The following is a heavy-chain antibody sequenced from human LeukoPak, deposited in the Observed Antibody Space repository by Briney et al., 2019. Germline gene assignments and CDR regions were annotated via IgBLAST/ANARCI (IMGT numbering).Heavy chain of an antibody. CDR3: ARVQRGLAVAFDY. D-gene: IGHD6-19*01. J-gene: IGHJ4*02. CDR1: GFTFSSYE. V-gene: IGHV3-48*03. Sequence: GGSLRLSCAASGFTFSSYEMNWVCQAPGKGLEWVSYISSSGSIIYVADSVKGRFTISRDNAKNSLYLQMNSLRAEDTAVYYCARVQRGLAVAFDYWGQGTLVTVSS. CDR2: ISSSGSII.